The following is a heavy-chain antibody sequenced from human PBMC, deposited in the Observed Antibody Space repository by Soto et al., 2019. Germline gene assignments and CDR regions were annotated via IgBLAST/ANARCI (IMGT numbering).Heavy chain of an antibody. D-gene: IGHD2-8*01. J-gene: IGHJ1*01. Sequence: QVQLVESGGGVVQPGRSLRLSCAASGFTFSRYAMNWVRQAPGKGLEWVAFISYDGSRKYYADSVKGRFTISRDTSNDTLSLQMNSLRPEDTAAYFCARDLRQAAGGLWCFQHWGQGTLVTVS. V-gene: IGHV3-30-3*01. CDR3: ARDLRQAAGGLWCFQH. CDR2: ISYDGSRK. CDR1: GFTFSRYA.